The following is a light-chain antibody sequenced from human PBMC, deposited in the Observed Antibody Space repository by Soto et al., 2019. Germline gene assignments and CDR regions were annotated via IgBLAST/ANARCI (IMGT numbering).Light chain of an antibody. CDR3: CSYAGSSTFNVL. CDR1: SSDVGSYNL. CDR2: EGS. Sequence: QSALTQPASVSGSPGQSITISCTGTSSDVGSYNLVSWYQQHPGKAPKLMIYEGSKRPSGVSNRFPGSKSGNTASLTISGLQAEDEAAYYCCSYAGSSTFNVLFGGGTQLTVL. J-gene: IGLJ2*01. V-gene: IGLV2-23*03.